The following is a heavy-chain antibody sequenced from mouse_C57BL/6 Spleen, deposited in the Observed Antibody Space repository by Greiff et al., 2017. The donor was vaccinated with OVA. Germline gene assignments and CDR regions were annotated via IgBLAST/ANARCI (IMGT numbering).Heavy chain of an antibody. D-gene: IGHD1-1*01. CDR2: ISNGGGST. J-gene: IGHJ3*01. CDR1: GFTFSDYY. V-gene: IGHV5-12*01. CDR3: ARPYYYGSRSWFAY. Sequence: EVKLMESGGGLVQPGGSLKLSCAASGFTFSDYYMYWVRQTPEKRLEWVAYISNGGGSTYYPDTVKGRFTISRDNAKNTLYLQMSRLKSEDTAMYYCARPYYYGSRSWFAYWGQGTLVTVSA.